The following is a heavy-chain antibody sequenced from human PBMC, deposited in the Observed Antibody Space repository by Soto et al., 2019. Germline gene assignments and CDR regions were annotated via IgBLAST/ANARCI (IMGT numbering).Heavy chain of an antibody. CDR1: GFTFSSYG. CDR2: IWYDGSNK. D-gene: IGHD6-13*01. Sequence: GGSLRLSCAASGFTFSSYGMHWVRQAPGKGLEWVAVIWYDGSNKYYADSVKGRFTISRDNSKNTLYLQMNSLRAEDTAVYYCARYSAAAGTDDYWGQGTLVTVSS. CDR3: ARYSAAAGTDDY. J-gene: IGHJ4*02. V-gene: IGHV3-33*01.